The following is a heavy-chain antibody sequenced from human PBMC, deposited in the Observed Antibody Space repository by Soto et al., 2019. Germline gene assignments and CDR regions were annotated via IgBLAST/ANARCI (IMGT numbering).Heavy chain of an antibody. CDR1: GYTFTSYA. CDR3: ARGLRPGVAVAGWFDP. V-gene: IGHV1-3*01. J-gene: IGHJ5*02. CDR2: INAGNGNT. Sequence: ASVKVSCKASGYTFTSYAMHWVRQAPGQRLEWMGWINAGNGNTTYSQKFQGRVTITRDTSANTASMALSSLRSEDTAVYYCARGLRPGVAVAGWFDPWGQGTQVTVSS. D-gene: IGHD6-19*01.